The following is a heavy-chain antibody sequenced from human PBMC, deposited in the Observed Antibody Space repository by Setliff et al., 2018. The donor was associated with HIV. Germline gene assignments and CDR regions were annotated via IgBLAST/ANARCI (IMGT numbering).Heavy chain of an antibody. Sequence: SETLSLTCTVSGGSISSYYWSWIRQPAGKGLEWIGRIYTSRSTNYNPSLKSRVTMSVDTSKNQFSLKLSSVTAADTAVYYCARSRRVLGRGILVGKFDSWGQGTLVTVSS. D-gene: IGHD3-16*01. CDR2: IYTSRST. J-gene: IGHJ4*02. CDR1: GGSISSYY. CDR3: ARSRRVLGRGILVGKFDS. V-gene: IGHV4-4*07.